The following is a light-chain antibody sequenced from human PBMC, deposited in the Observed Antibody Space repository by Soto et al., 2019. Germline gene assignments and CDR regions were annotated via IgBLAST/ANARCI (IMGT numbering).Light chain of an antibody. CDR1: NSGVVNYEY. CDR3: LSYGKV. J-gene: IGLJ1*01. CDR2: EGR. Sequence: QSVLSQPASVSGSPGQSITISCTGINSGVVNYEYVSWYQQFPDKAPKLIIYEGRERPPGVSDRFSGSKSDNAASLTISALQTEDEAAYFCLSYGKVFGTGTKLTVL. V-gene: IGLV2-23*01.